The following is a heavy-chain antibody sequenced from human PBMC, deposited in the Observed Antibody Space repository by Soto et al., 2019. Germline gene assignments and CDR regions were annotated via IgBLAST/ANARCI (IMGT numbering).Heavy chain of an antibody. CDR2: INSDGSST. D-gene: IGHD6-19*01. CDR3: ARGYSSGWFQVGAFDI. CDR1: GFTFSSYW. Sequence: EVQLVESGGGLVQPGGSLRLSCAASGFTFSSYWMHWVRQAPGKGPVWVSRINSDGSSTSYADSVKGRFTISRDNAKNTLYLQMNSLRAEDTAVYYCARGYSSGWFQVGAFDIWGQGTMVTVSS. J-gene: IGHJ3*02. V-gene: IGHV3-74*01.